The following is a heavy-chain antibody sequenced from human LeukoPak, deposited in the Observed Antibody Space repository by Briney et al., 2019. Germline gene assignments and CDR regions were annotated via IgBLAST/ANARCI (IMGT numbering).Heavy chain of an antibody. Sequence: SETLSLTCTVSGGSISSYYWSWIRQPPGKGLEWIGYIYYSGSTNYNPSLKSRVTISVDTSKNQFSLKLSSVTAADTAVYYCARVGRGYSYEYYFDYWGQGTLVTVSS. CDR1: GGSISSYY. J-gene: IGHJ4*02. CDR3: ARVGRGYSYEYYFDY. CDR2: IYYSGST. D-gene: IGHD5-18*01. V-gene: IGHV4-59*01.